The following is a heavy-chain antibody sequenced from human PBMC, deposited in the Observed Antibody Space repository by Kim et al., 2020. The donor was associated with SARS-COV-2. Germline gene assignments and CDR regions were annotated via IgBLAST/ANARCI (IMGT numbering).Heavy chain of an antibody. Sequence: ANYAQKYQGGVTITADESTSTAYMELSSLRSEDTAVYYCARGHDYGDFDYWGQGTLVTVSS. CDR2: A. J-gene: IGHJ4*02. CDR3: ARGHDYGDFDY. D-gene: IGHD4-17*01. V-gene: IGHV1-69*01.